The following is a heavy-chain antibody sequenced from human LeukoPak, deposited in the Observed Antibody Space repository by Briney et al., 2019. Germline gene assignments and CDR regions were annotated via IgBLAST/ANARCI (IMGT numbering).Heavy chain of an antibody. D-gene: IGHD5-12*01. CDR1: GFTFSSFW. CDR2: INQDGSEK. V-gene: IGHV3-7*04. Sequence: GRSLRLSCAASGFTFSSFWMTWVPQAPGKGLEWVANINQDGSEKYSVDSLNGRFTISRDNEKNSLFLQMNSLRAEDSAVYYCAREVRASGYDRIDYWGQGTLVTVSS. J-gene: IGHJ4*02. CDR3: AREVRASGYDRIDY.